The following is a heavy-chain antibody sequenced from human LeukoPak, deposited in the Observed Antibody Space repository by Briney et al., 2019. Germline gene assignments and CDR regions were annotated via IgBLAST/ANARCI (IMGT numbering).Heavy chain of an antibody. V-gene: IGHV3-33*06. CDR2: IWYDGSNK. CDR1: GFTFSSYG. Sequence: GRSLRLSCAASGFTFSSYGMHWVRQAPGKGLEWVAVIWYDGSNKYYADSVKGRFTISRDNSKNTLYLQMNSLRAEDTAVYYCAKEGWVTIWRYYYGMDVWGQGTTVTVSS. D-gene: IGHD3-9*01. J-gene: IGHJ6*02. CDR3: AKEGWVTIWRYYYGMDV.